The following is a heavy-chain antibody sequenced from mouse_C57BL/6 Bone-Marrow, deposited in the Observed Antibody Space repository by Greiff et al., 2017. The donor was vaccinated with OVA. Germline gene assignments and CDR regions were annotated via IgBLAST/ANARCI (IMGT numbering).Heavy chain of an antibody. Sequence: EVQGVESGGDLVKPGGSLKLSCAASGFTFSSYGMSWVRQTPDKRLEWVATISSGGSYTYYPDSVKGRFTISRDNAKNTLYLQMSSLKSEDTAMYYCASTAYFDYWGQGTTLTVSS. CDR1: GFTFSSYG. CDR3: ASTAYFDY. CDR2: ISSGGSYT. V-gene: IGHV5-6*01. J-gene: IGHJ2*01.